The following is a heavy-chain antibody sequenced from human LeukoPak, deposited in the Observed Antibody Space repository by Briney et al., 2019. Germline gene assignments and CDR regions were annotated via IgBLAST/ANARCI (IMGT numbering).Heavy chain of an antibody. CDR1: GFTFDDYA. Sequence: GRSLRLSCAASGFTFDDYAMHWVWQAPGKGLEWVSGISWNSGSIGYADSVKGRFTISRDNAKNSLYLEMNSLRVEDTALYYCTKAPGDSSGRDFSDIWGQGTMVTVSS. J-gene: IGHJ3*02. CDR3: TKAPGDSSGRDFSDI. D-gene: IGHD3-22*01. CDR2: ISWNSGSI. V-gene: IGHV3-9*01.